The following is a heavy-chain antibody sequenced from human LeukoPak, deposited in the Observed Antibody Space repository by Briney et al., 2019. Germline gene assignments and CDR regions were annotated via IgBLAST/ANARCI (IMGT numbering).Heavy chain of an antibody. V-gene: IGHV4-34*01. D-gene: IGHD3-16*02. CDR2: INHSGST. CDR3: ARGRVWGSYRRNFDY. Sequence: SETLSLTCAVYGGSFSGYYWSWIRQPPGKGLEWIGEINHSGSTNYNPSLKSRVTISVDTSKNQFSLKLSSVTAADTAVYYCARGRVWGSYRRNFDYWGQGTLVTVSS. CDR1: GGSFSGYY. J-gene: IGHJ4*02.